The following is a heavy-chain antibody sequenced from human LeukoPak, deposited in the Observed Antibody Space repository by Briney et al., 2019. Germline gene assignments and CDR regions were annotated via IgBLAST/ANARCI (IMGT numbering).Heavy chain of an antibody. D-gene: IGHD6-13*01. J-gene: IGHJ5*02. CDR3: AKEVGRLPGIAAAVVDP. CDR1: GFTFSSYG. CDR2: ISYDGSNK. V-gene: IGHV3-30*18. Sequence: PGGSLRLSCAASGFTFSSYGVHWVRQAPGKGLEWVAVISYDGSNKYYADSVKGRFTISRDNSKNTLYLQMNSLRAEDTAVYYCAKEVGRLPGIAAAVVDPWGQGTLVTVSS.